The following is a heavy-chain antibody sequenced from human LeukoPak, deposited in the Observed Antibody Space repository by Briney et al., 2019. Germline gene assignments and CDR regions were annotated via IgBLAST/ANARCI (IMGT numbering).Heavy chain of an antibody. CDR3: ARDGDMYYDSSAPGDY. J-gene: IGHJ4*02. CDR1: GYTFTSYG. D-gene: IGHD3-22*01. V-gene: IGHV1-18*01. Sequence: ASVKVSCKASGYTFTSYGISWVRQAPGQGLEWMGWISAYNGNTNYAQKLQGRVTMTTDTSTSTAYMELRSLRSDDTAVYYCARDGDMYYDSSAPGDYWGQGTLVTVSS. CDR2: ISAYNGNT.